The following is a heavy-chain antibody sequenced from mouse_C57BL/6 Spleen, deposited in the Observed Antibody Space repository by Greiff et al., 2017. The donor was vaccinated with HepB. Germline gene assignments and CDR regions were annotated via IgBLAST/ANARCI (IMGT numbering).Heavy chain of an antibody. V-gene: IGHV2-2*01. D-gene: IGHD1-1*01. CDR2: IWSGGST. CDR3: ARGDGSSLTWFAY. Sequence: VQLVESGPGLVQPSQSLSITCTVSGFSLTSYGVHWVRQSPGKGLEWLGVIWSGGSTDYNAAFISRLSISKDNSKSQVFFKMNSLQADDTAIYYCARGDGSSLTWFAYWGQGTLVTVSA. J-gene: IGHJ3*01. CDR1: GFSLTSYG.